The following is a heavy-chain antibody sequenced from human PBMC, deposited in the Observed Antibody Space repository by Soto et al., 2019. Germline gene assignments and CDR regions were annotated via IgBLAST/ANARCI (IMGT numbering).Heavy chain of an antibody. D-gene: IGHD3-22*01. CDR2: IYYSGSP. J-gene: IGHJ2*01. CDR1: GGSVSSGSYY. V-gene: IGHV4-61*01. CDR3: ARDNLRYYYDSSGYPLGLNWYFDL. Sequence: QVQLQESGPGLVKPSETLSLTCTVSGGSVSSGSYYWSWIRQPPGKGLEWIGYIYYSGSPNYNPSLKSRVTISVDTSKNQFSLKLSSVTAADTAVYYCARDNLRYYYDSSGYPLGLNWYFDLWGRGTLVTVSS.